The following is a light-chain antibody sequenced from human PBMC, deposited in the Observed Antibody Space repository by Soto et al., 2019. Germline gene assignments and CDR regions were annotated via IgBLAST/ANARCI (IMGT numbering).Light chain of an antibody. CDR1: QSVSSSY. Sequence: EIVLTQSPGTLSLSPGERATLSCRASQSVSSSYLAWYQQKPGQAPRLLIYGASSRATGIPDRFSGSGSGTDFTLTISRLEPEDFVVYYCQQYGSSPPVTFGRGTKVEIK. V-gene: IGKV3-20*01. CDR3: QQYGSSPPVT. CDR2: GAS. J-gene: IGKJ4*01.